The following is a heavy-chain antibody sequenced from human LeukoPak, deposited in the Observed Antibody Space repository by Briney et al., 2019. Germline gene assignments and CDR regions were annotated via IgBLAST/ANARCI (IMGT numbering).Heavy chain of an antibody. J-gene: IGHJ4*02. D-gene: IGHD1-26*01. CDR2: FYPEDGET. Sequence: ASVKVSCKVSGYTLTELSMHWVRQAPGKGLEWMGGFYPEDGETIYAQKFQGRVTMTEDTSTDTAYMELSSLRSEDTAVYYCATDRPSDLVVGATPHGYWGQGTLVTVSS. V-gene: IGHV1-24*01. CDR1: GYTLTELS. CDR3: ATDRPSDLVVGATPHGY.